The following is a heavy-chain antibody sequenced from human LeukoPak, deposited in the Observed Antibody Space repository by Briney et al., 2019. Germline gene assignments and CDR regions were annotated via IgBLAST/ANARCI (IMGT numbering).Heavy chain of an antibody. V-gene: IGHV4-59*01. Sequence: PSETLSLTCTVSGGSLSTFYWSWIRPPPGKGLELIAYFSSTGSTNYNPSLKSRVTTSVDTSKNQLSLRLSSVTAADTAVYYCARANTAMSVWGQGTLVTVSS. J-gene: IGHJ4*02. CDR3: ARANTAMSV. CDR2: FSSTGST. CDR1: GGSLSTFY. D-gene: IGHD5-18*01.